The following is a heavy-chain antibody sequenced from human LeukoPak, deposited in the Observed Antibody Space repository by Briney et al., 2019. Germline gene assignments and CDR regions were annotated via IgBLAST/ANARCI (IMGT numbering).Heavy chain of an antibody. Sequence: PGGSPRLSCAASGFTFSSYAMSWVRQAPGKGLEWVSAISGSGGSTYYADSVKGRFTISRDNSKNTLYLQMNSLRAEDTAVYYCAKHSGGSCYSSFDYWGQGTLVTVSS. CDR3: AKHSGGSCYSSFDY. CDR2: ISGSGGST. CDR1: GFTFSSYA. V-gene: IGHV3-23*01. J-gene: IGHJ4*02. D-gene: IGHD2-15*01.